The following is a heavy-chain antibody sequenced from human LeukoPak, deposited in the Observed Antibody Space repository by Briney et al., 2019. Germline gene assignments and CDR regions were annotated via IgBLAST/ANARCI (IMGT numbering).Heavy chain of an antibody. CDR1: GYTFTGYY. Sequence: ASVKVSCKASGYTFTGYYMHWVRQAPGQGLEWMGWINPNSGGTNYAQKFQGRVTMTRDTSISTAYMELSRLRSDDTAVYYCARDDSYYYGSGSYYKTRHFDYWGQGTLVTVSS. CDR3: ARDDSYYYGSGSYYKTRHFDY. D-gene: IGHD3-10*01. J-gene: IGHJ4*02. CDR2: INPNSGGT. V-gene: IGHV1-2*02.